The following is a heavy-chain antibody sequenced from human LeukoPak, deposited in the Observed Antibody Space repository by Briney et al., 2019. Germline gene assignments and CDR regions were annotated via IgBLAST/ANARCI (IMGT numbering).Heavy chain of an antibody. D-gene: IGHD3-10*01. Sequence: SDTPSLTRTLSGGSISSYYWSWIRQPPGKGLEWIGYIYYSGSTNYNPSLKSRVTISVDTSKNQFSLKLSSVTAADTAVYYCARWEVRGVHYYYGMDVWGQGTTVTVSS. J-gene: IGHJ6*02. CDR1: GGSISSYY. CDR2: IYYSGST. CDR3: ARWEVRGVHYYYGMDV. V-gene: IGHV4-59*07.